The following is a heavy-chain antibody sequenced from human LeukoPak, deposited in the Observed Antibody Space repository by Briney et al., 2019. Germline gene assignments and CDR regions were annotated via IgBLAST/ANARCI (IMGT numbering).Heavy chain of an antibody. V-gene: IGHV4-30-2*01. CDR3: ARERGHDYGGLFDY. D-gene: IGHD4-17*01. Sequence: SETLSLTCAVSGGSISSGGYSWSWIRQPPGKGLEWIGYIYHSGSTYYNPSLKSWVTISVDRSKNQFSLKLSSVTAADTAVYYCARERGHDYGGLFDYWGQGTLVTVSS. CDR1: GGSISSGGYS. CDR2: IYHSGST. J-gene: IGHJ4*02.